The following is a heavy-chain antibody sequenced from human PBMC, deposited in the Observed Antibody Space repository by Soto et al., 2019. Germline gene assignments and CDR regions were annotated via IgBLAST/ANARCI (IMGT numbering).Heavy chain of an antibody. J-gene: IGHJ4*02. CDR3: AREGGF. Sequence: GASVKVSCKASGYTFTSYYMHWVRQAPGQGLEWMGIINPSGGSTNYAQKFQGRVTITADESTSTAYMELSSLRSEDTAVYYCAREGGFWGQGTLVTVSS. CDR2: INPSGGST. D-gene: IGHD3-16*01. V-gene: IGHV1-46*01. CDR1: GYTFTSYY.